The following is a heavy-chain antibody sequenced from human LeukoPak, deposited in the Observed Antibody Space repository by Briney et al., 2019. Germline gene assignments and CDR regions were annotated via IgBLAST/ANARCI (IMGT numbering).Heavy chain of an antibody. J-gene: IGHJ3*02. CDR1: GGSISSYY. D-gene: IGHD6-13*01. CDR3: ARSTPGYSSSWYGSDAFDI. V-gene: IGHV4-59*01. CDR2: IYYSGST. Sequence: SETLSLTCTVSGGSISSYYWSWIRQPPGKGLEWIGYIYYSGSTNYNPSLKSRVTISVDTSKNQFSLKLSSVTAADTAVYYCARSTPGYSSSWYGSDAFDIWGQGTMVTVSS.